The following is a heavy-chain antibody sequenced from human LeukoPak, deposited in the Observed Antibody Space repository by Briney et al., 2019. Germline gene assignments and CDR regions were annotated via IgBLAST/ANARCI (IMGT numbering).Heavy chain of an antibody. V-gene: IGHV3-23*01. CDR3: AKYYYDSSGYYKGGDY. Sequence: GGSLRLSCAASGFTFSSYAMSWVRQAPGKGLEWVSAISGSGGSTYYADSVKGRFTFSRDNSKNTLYLQMNSLRAEDTAVYYCAKYYYDSSGYYKGGDYWGQGTLVTVSS. CDR1: GFTFSSYA. D-gene: IGHD3-22*01. CDR2: ISGSGGST. J-gene: IGHJ4*02.